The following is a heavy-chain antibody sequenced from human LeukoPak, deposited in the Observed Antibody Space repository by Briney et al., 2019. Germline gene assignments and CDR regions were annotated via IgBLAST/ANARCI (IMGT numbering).Heavy chain of an antibody. J-gene: IGHJ4*02. Sequence: PGRSLRLSCAASGFSFLHYGMHWVRQAPGKGLEWVAFISSDGSKEYYADSVKGRFTISRVNSKNTLYLHVNSPRAEDTAVFFCAKDGYCSGGSCYANFFDRWGQGTLVTVSS. V-gene: IGHV3-30*18. CDR1: GFSFLHYG. CDR2: ISSDGSKE. CDR3: AKDGYCSGGSCYANFFDR. D-gene: IGHD2-15*01.